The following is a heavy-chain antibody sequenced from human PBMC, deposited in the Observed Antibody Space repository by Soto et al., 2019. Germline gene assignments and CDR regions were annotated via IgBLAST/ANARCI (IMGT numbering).Heavy chain of an antibody. CDR1: GFTVSSNY. CDR2: IYSGGST. V-gene: IGHV3-53*01. CDR3: AREEYYYDSSGYFDY. D-gene: IGHD3-22*01. J-gene: IGHJ4*02. Sequence: PVGSLRLSCAASGFTVSSNYMSWVRQAPGKGPEWVSVIYSGGSTYYADSVKGRFTISRDNSKNTLYLQMNSLRAEDTAVYYCAREEYYYDSSGYFDYWGQGTLVTVSS.